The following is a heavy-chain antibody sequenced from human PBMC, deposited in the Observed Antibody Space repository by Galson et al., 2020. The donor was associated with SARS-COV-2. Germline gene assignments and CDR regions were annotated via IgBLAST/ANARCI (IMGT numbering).Heavy chain of an antibody. CDR1: GGSISSYY. J-gene: IGHJ2*01. Sequence: PSETLSLTCTVSGGSISSYYWSWIRQPAGKGLEWIGRIYTSGSTNYNPSLKSRVSMSVDTSKNQFSLRLSSVTAADTAVYYCARIVLVTGAFDCYFDLGGRGTLVTVSS. CDR2: IYTSGST. V-gene: IGHV4-4*07. CDR3: ARIVLVTGAFDCYFDL. D-gene: IGHD2-21*02.